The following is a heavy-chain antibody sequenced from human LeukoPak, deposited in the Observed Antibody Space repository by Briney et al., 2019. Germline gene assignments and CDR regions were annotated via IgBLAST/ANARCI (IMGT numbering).Heavy chain of an antibody. D-gene: IGHD2-2*01. V-gene: IGHV3-23*01. CDR3: AKAQDIVVVETPRVYYFDY. Sequence: GGSLRLSCAASGFTFSSYAMSWVRQAPGKGLEWVSANSSSGGSTYYADSVKGRFTISRDNSKNTLYLQMNSLRAEDTAVYYCAKAQDIVVVETPRVYYFDYWGQGTLVTVSS. CDR1: GFTFSSYA. J-gene: IGHJ4*02. CDR2: NSSSGGST.